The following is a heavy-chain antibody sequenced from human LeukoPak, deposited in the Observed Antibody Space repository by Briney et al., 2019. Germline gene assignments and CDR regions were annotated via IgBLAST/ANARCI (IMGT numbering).Heavy chain of an antibody. V-gene: IGHV4-39*01. CDR1: DGSNSRSSYY. CDR3: ASRTYYYDSSGYYRDY. CDR2: IYYSGST. D-gene: IGHD3-22*01. J-gene: IGHJ4*02. Sequence: PSEALSLTCTVSDGSNSRSSYYWGWIRQPPGKRLEWIGSIYYSGSTYYNASRKSRVIISVDKSKNQFSLKLSSVTAADTAVYYCASRTYYYDSSGYYRDYWGQGTLVTVSS.